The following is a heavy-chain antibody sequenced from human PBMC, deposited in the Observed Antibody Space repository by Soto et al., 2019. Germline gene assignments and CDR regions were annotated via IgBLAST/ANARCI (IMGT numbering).Heavy chain of an antibody. Sequence: QVQLEQSGAEVKKPGSSVMVSCKASGDTFTTNSLNWVRQAPGQGLEWMGGIMPVVGTTKYAQKYQDRVTITREKPTNTAYMELSSLRSDDTAVYYCARGLLYATTYFDYSGQGTPVTVSS. V-gene: IGHV1-69*06. J-gene: IGHJ4*02. CDR2: IMPVVGTT. D-gene: IGHD2-8*01. CDR3: ARGLLYATTYFDY. CDR1: GDTFTTNS.